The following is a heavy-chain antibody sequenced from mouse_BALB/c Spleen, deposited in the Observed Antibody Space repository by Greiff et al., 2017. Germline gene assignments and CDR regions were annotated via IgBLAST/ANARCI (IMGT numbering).Heavy chain of an antibody. V-gene: IGHV5-17*02. Sequence: DVKLVESGGGLVQPGGSRKLSCAASGFTFSSFGMHWVRQAPEKGLEWVAYISSGSSTIYYADTVKGRFTISRDNPKNTLFLQMTSLRSEDTAMYYCARQYGPYAMDYWGQGTSVTVSS. J-gene: IGHJ4*01. CDR2: ISSGSSTI. D-gene: IGHD1-1*01. CDR3: ARQYGPYAMDY. CDR1: GFTFSSFG.